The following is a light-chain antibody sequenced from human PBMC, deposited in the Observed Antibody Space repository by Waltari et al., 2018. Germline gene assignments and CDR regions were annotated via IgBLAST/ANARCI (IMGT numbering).Light chain of an antibody. J-gene: IGKJ2*01. CDR2: FAN. CDR3: QQSRRWPQRT. V-gene: IGKV3-15*01. CDR1: QSVDSN. Sequence: EIVMTQSPATLSVSPGEEATLSCRASQSVDSNLAWYQQKPGQAPRLLIYFANSRATGVPARISGSGSGTDFTLSISSLESEDFAFYYCQQSRRWPQRTFGQGTKLEI.